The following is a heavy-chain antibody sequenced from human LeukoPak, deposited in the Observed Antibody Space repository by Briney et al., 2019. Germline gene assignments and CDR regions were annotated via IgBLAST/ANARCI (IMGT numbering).Heavy chain of an antibody. J-gene: IGHJ3*02. V-gene: IGHV3-66*01. D-gene: IGHD3-9*01. CDR1: GFTVSSDY. Sequence: PGGSLRLSCAASGFTVSSDYMSWVRQAPGKGLEWVSVIYSGGSTYYADSVKGRFTISRDKSRNTQYLQMNSLRAEDTAVYYCARDLETDISDAFDIWGQGTMVTVSS. CDR2: IYSGGST. CDR3: ARDLETDISDAFDI.